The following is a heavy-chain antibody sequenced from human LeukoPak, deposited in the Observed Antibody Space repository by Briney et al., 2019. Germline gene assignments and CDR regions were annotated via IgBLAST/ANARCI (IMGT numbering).Heavy chain of an antibody. CDR3: ARMVGATPPFDY. D-gene: IGHD1-26*01. Sequence: ASVKVSCKASGYTFTSYGISWVRQAPGQGLEWMGWISAYNGNTNYAQKLQGRVTMTTDTSTSTAYTELRSLRSDDTAVYYCARMVGATPPFDYWGQGTLVTVSS. CDR2: ISAYNGNT. J-gene: IGHJ4*02. V-gene: IGHV1-18*01. CDR1: GYTFTSYG.